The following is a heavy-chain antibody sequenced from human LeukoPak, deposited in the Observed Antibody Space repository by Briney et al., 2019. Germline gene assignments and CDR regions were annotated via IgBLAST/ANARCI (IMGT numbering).Heavy chain of an antibody. V-gene: IGHV3-74*01. CDR3: VCYGIAPPY. J-gene: IGHJ4*02. CDR1: GFTFSSYW. D-gene: IGHD2-8*01. Sequence: PGGSLRLSCEASGFTFSSYWMHWVRQAPAKGPEWVSRIQNDGSSTVYADSVEGRFTISRDNAKNTLYLQMNTLRVEDTAVYYCVCYGIAPPYWGQGTLVTVSS. CDR2: IQNDGSST.